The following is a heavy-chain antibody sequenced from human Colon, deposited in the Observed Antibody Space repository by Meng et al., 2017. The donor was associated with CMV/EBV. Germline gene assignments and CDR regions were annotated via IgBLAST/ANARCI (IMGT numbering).Heavy chain of an antibody. D-gene: IGHD3-16*02. J-gene: IGHJ6*02. CDR3: ARDNGDYYYGMDV. CDR1: GDSINDYY. Sequence: GSLILSCTVSGDSINDYYWSWIRQSPGKGLEWIGYIYYSGSTHYNPSLEGRVDISIDTSRKHFSLKMTSVTAADTATYYCARDNGDYYYGMDVWGQGTTVTVSS. CDR2: IYYSGST. V-gene: IGHV4-59*01.